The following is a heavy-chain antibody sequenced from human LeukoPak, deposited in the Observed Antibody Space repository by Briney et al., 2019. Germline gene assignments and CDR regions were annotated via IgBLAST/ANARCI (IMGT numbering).Heavy chain of an antibody. CDR3: TRGGSWFDS. V-gene: IGHV1-2*02. CDR1: GYMFVGYH. D-gene: IGHD3-16*01. J-gene: IGHJ5*01. CDR2: VNPNNGDT. Sequence: ASVKVSCKASGYMFVGYHMNWVRQAPGQGLEWMGWVNPNNGDTNYAPKFQGRVILTRDPSISTAYLELTSLKFDDTVVYYCTRGGSWFDSWGQGSLVTVSS.